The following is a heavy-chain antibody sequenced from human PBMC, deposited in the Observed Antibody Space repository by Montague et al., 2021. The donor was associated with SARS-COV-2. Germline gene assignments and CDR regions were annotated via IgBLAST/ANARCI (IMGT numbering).Heavy chain of an antibody. Sequence: SETLSLTCGVYGGSFGDDHWSWIRQPPGKGLEWIGDIKQSGSTNYNPSLKSRVTISVDTSRNQFSLKLTSVTAADTAVYFCARGHLSVSMIVVVFTSASYYFGYWGQGALVTVSS. J-gene: IGHJ4*02. CDR2: IKQSGST. V-gene: IGHV4-34*01. D-gene: IGHD3-22*01. CDR1: GGSFGDDH. CDR3: ARGHLSVSMIVVVFTSASYYFGY.